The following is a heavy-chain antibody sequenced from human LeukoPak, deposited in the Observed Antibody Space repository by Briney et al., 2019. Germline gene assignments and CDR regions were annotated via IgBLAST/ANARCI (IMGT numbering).Heavy chain of an antibody. D-gene: IGHD6-13*01. CDR3: ARASGSSSREFDP. CDR1: GGSISSSSYY. J-gene: IGHJ5*02. Sequence: RTSETLSLTCTVSGGSISSSSYYWGWLRQPPGKGLEWIGSIYYSGSTYYNPSLKSRVTISVDTSKNQFSLKLSSVTAADTAVYYCARASGSSSREFDPWGQGTLVTVSS. CDR2: IYYSGST. V-gene: IGHV4-39*07.